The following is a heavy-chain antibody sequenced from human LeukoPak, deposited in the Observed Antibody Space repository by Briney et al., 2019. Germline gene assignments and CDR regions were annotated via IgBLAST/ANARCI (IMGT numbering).Heavy chain of an antibody. CDR1: GFTFSSYA. CDR2: ISGSGGGT. CDR3: AKDTTNGGHATYYLDY. J-gene: IGHJ4*02. V-gene: IGHV3-23*01. Sequence: PGGSLRLSCAASGFTFSSYAMSWVRQAPGKGLEWVSAISGSGGGTYYADSVKGRFTISRDNSKDTLYLQMNSLRAEDTAVYYCAKDTTNGGHATYYLDYWGQGTLVTVSS. D-gene: IGHD2-8*01.